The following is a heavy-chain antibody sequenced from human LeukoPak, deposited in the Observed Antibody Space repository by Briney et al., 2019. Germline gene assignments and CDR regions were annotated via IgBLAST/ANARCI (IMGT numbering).Heavy chain of an antibody. CDR3: ARDGHYDSSGYYPS. CDR2: IKQDGSEK. J-gene: IGHJ5*02. V-gene: IGHV3-7*01. Sequence: GGSLSLSCGASGFTLSSYWMSWLRQATEKGLEGVANIKQDGSEKYYVDSVKGRFTISRDNAKNSLYLQMNSLRAEDTAVYYCARDGHYDSSGYYPSWGQGTLVTVSS. D-gene: IGHD3-22*01. CDR1: GFTLSSYW.